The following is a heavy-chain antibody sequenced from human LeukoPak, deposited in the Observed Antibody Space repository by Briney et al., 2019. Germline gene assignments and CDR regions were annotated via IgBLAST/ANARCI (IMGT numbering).Heavy chain of an antibody. D-gene: IGHD2-15*01. V-gene: IGHV3-23*01. CDR2: LSGSGVST. Sequence: PGGSLTLSCAASGFTFSSYAMSWVRQAPGKGLEWVSTLSGSGVSTSYADSVKGRFTISRDNSKNTLYLQMNSLRAEDTARYYCAKQKGYCSGGSCYYSDYWGQGTLVTVSS. CDR3: AKQKGYCSGGSCYYSDY. J-gene: IGHJ4*02. CDR1: GFTFSSYA.